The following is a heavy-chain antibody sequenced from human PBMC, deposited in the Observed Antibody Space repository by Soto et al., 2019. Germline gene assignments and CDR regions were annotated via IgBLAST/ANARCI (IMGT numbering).Heavy chain of an antibody. CDR1: GGSISSSSYY. V-gene: IGHV4-39*01. D-gene: IGHD3-22*01. CDR3: ARLPDYYDSSGYLDY. Sequence: PSETPSLTCTVSGGSISSSSYYWGWVRPPPGKGLEWIGSIYYSGSTYYNPSLKSRVTISVDTSKNQFSLKLSSVTAADTAVYYCARLPDYYDSSGYLDYWGQGTLVTVSS. CDR2: IYYSGST. J-gene: IGHJ4*02.